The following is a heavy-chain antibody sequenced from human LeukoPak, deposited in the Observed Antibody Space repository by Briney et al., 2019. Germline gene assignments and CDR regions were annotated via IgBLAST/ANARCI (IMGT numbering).Heavy chain of an antibody. CDR2: IDPSESDA. V-gene: IGHV5-10-1*01. Sequence: GEPLHISSNGSGYXFNSYWIGWARPMPGKGMEWMGGIDPSESDANYSPSFQRHVTFSVDKSLTTAFLQWSSLKASDTAMYYCARGQGYCSGGSCFLYYFDYWGQGTLITVSS. D-gene: IGHD2-15*01. J-gene: IGHJ4*02. CDR3: ARGQGYCSGGSCFLYYFDY. CDR1: GYXFNSYW.